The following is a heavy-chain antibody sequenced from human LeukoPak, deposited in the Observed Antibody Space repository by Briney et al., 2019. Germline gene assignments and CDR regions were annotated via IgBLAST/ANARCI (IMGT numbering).Heavy chain of an antibody. V-gene: IGHV1-18*01. CDR1: GYTFTNFG. Sequence: ASVKVSCKASGYTFTNFGISWVRQAPGQGLEWMGWIRAYNGNTNYAQKFQARVTMTTDTSTNTVYMELRSLISDDTAVYYCARIYFGSGSFAFDIWGQGTMVTVSS. J-gene: IGHJ3*02. CDR2: IRAYNGNT. CDR3: ARIYFGSGSFAFDI. D-gene: IGHD3-10*01.